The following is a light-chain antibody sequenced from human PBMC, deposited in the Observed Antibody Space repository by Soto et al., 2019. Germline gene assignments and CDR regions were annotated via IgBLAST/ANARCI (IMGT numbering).Light chain of an antibody. CDR1: QSVRSS. CDR2: DAS. Sequence: EIVMTQSPATLSVSPGEGATLSCRASQSVRSSLAWYQQTPGQAPRLLVFDASTRATGIPARFSGSGSGTEFTLTISSLQSEDSAVFYCQQYNNWPPTFGQGTRLEI. V-gene: IGKV3-15*01. J-gene: IGKJ5*01. CDR3: QQYNNWPPT.